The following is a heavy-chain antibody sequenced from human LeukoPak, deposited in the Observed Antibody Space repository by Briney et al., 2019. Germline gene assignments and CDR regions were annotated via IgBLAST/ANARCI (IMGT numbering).Heavy chain of an antibody. CDR3: AKDFGSSGYYYFDY. CDR2: IRYDGSNK. D-gene: IGHD3-22*01. J-gene: IGHJ4*02. CDR1: GFTFSSYG. V-gene: IGHV3-30*02. Sequence: GGSLRLSCAASGFTFSSYGMDWVRQAPGKGLEWVAFIRYDGSNKYYADSVKGRFTISRDNSKNTLYLQMNSLRAEDTAVYYCAKDFGSSGYYYFDYWGQGTLVTVSS.